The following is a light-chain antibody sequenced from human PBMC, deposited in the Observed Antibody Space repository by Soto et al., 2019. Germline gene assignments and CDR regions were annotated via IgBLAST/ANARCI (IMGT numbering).Light chain of an antibody. CDR1: SSDVGSHNL. CDR3: CSYGGSRAV. J-gene: IGLJ7*01. V-gene: IGLV2-23*02. CDR2: EVS. Sequence: QSVLTQPASVSGSPGQSITISCTGTSSDVGSHNLVSWYQQHPGPAPKLMIYEVSKRPLGVSARFSASKSGNTASLTISGLRAEDEADYYCCSYGGSRAVFGGGTQLTVL.